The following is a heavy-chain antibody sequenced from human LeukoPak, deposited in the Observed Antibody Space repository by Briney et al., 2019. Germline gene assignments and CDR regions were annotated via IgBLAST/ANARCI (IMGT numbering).Heavy chain of an antibody. CDR1: GGSITSYY. CDR3: ARQIRRGFYYDSSGFHDFGY. J-gene: IGHJ4*02. V-gene: IGHV4-59*01. CDR2: IYYSGST. D-gene: IGHD3-22*01. Sequence: SETLSLTCSVSGGSITSYYWSWIRQPPGKGLEWIGYIYYSGSTNYNPSLKSRVTIAVDTSKNQFSLKLSSVTAADTAVHYCARQIRRGFYYDSSGFHDFGYWGQGALVTVSS.